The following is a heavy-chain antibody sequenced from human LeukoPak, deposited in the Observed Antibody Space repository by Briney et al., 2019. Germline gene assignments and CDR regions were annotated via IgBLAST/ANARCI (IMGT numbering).Heavy chain of an antibody. V-gene: IGHV4-31*03. D-gene: IGHD3-22*01. CDR3: ARAQDYYDSSGYYPPYFDY. Sequence: SETLSLTCTVSGDSISSGSYYWNWIRQHPGKGLEWIGNIYYSGSTYYNPSLKSRVTISVDTSKNQFSLKLSSVTAADTAVHYCARAQDYYDSSGYYPPYFDYWGQGTLVTVSS. CDR2: IYYSGST. J-gene: IGHJ4*02. CDR1: GDSISSGSYY.